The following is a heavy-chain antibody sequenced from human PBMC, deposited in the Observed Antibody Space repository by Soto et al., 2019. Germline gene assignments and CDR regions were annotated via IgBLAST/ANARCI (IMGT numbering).Heavy chain of an antibody. CDR3: ARDVYCSGGSCYFDYYGMDV. V-gene: IGHV1-18*01. CDR2: ISAYNGNT. J-gene: IGHJ6*02. Sequence: ASVKVSCKASGYTFTSYGISWVRQAPGQGLEWMGWISAYNGNTNYAQKLQGRVTMTTDTSTSTAYMELRGLRSDDTAVYYCARDVYCSGGSCYFDYYGMDVWGQGTTVTVSS. CDR1: GYTFTSYG. D-gene: IGHD2-15*01.